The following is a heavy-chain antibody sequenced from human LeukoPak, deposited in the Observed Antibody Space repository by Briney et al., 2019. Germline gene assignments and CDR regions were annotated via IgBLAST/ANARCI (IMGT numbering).Heavy chain of an antibody. V-gene: IGHV4-59*11. CDR2: IYYSGST. D-gene: IGHD3-3*01. CDR3: ARENYDFRSGYYPQGWFDP. CDR1: GGSISSHY. Sequence: SETLSLTCTVSGGSISSHYWSWIRQPPGKGLEWIGYIYYSGSTNYNPSLKSRVTISVDTSKNQFSLKLSSVTAADTAVYSCARENYDFRSGYYPQGWFDPWGQGTLVTVSS. J-gene: IGHJ5*02.